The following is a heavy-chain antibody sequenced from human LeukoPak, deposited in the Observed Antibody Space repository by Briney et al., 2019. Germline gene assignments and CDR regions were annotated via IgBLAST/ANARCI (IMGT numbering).Heavy chain of an antibody. V-gene: IGHV3-21*01. CDR2: ISSSSGYL. CDR1: GFTFSIYN. D-gene: IGHD1-26*01. CDR3: ARGSEWEPLYYFDY. Sequence: GGSLRLSCTASGFTFSIYNMNWVRQASGKGLEWVALISSSSGYLYYTDSVKGRFTISRDNANNSLYLQMNSLRAEDTAVYYCARGSEWEPLYYFDYWGQGNLVTVSS. J-gene: IGHJ4*02.